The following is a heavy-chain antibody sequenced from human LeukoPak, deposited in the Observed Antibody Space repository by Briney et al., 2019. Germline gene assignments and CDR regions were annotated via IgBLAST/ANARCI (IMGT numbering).Heavy chain of an antibody. D-gene: IGHD1-26*01. V-gene: IGHV3-48*03. CDR1: GFTFSSYE. CDR2: ISSSGNTI. J-gene: IGHJ6*03. Sequence: GSLRLSCAASGFTFSSYEMNWVRQAPGKGLEWVSYISSSGNTIYYADSVKGRFTISRDNAKNSLYLQMDSLGPEDTAVYYCARDPYSGNYGTYYYYYMDVWGKGTTVTISS. CDR3: ARDPYSGNYGTYYYYYMDV.